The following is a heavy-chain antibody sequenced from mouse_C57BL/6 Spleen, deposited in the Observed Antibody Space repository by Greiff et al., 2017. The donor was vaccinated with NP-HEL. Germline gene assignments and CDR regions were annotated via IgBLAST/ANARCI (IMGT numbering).Heavy chain of an antibody. J-gene: IGHJ2*01. CDR2: ISYDGSN. CDR1: GYSITSGYY. V-gene: IGHV3-6*01. CDR3: AREEKDFDY. Sequence: EVKVEESGPGLVKPSQSLSLTCSVTGYSITSGYYWNWIRQFPGNKLEWMGYISYDGSNNYNPSLKNRISITRDTSKNQFFLKLNSVTTEDTATYYCAREEKDFDYWGQGTTLTVSS.